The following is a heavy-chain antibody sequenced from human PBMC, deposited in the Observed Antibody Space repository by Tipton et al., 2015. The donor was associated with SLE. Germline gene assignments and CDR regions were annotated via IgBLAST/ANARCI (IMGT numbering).Heavy chain of an antibody. CDR3: ARGMMTWRGAIFGVDV. Sequence: TLSLTCSVSGGSISSNYWIWIRQPPGKGLEWIGYISDGGGSNHNPSLKSRVTISVDPAKNKFSLKLTSVTAADTAAYYCARGMMTWRGAIFGVDVWGQGTTVNVSS. D-gene: IGHD3-16*01. J-gene: IGHJ6*02. V-gene: IGHV4-59*08. CDR1: GGSISSNY. CDR2: ISDGGGS.